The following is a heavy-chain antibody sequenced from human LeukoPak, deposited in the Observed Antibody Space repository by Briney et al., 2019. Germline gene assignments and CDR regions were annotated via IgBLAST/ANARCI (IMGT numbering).Heavy chain of an antibody. J-gene: IGHJ6*02. CDR1: GFTFSSYA. CDR3: AKEAVLMVYAIPSYYYYGMDV. D-gene: IGHD2-8*01. Sequence: GGSLRLSCAASGFTFSSYAMSWVRQAPGKGLEWVSAISGSGGSTYYADSVKGRFTISRVNSKNTLYLQMNSLRAEDTAVYYCAKEAVLMVYAIPSYYYYGMDVWGQGTTVTVSS. V-gene: IGHV3-23*01. CDR2: ISGSGGST.